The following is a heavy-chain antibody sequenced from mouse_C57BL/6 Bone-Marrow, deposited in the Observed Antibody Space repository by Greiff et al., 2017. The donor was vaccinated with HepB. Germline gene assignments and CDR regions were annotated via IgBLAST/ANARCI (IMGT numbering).Heavy chain of an antibody. D-gene: IGHD2-3*01. Sequence: EVQLVESGGDLVKPGGSLKLSCAASGFTFSSYGMSWVRQTPDKRLEWVATISSGGSYTYYPDSVKGRFTISRDNAKNTLYLQMSSLKSEDTAMYYCASPDGSYDYWSQGTTLTVSS. CDR2: ISSGGSYT. J-gene: IGHJ2*01. CDR1: GFTFSSYG. V-gene: IGHV5-6*01. CDR3: ASPDGSYDY.